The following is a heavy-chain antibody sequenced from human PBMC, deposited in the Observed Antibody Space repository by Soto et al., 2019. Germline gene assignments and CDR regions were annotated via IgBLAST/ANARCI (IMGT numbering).Heavy chain of an antibody. J-gene: IGHJ6*02. CDR2: IWYDGSNK. CDR3: ARDQWKQLVVDYYYGMDV. V-gene: IGHV3-33*01. D-gene: IGHD6-6*01. Sequence: GGSLRLSCAASGFTFSSYGMHWVRQAPGKGLEWVAVIWYDGSNKYYADSVKGRFTISRDNSKNTLYLQMNSLRAEDTAVYYCARDQWKQLVVDYYYGMDVWGQGTTVTVSS. CDR1: GFTFSSYG.